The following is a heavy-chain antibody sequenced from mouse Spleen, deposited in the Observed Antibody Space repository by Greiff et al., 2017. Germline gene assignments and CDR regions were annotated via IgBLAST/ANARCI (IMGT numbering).Heavy chain of an antibody. D-gene: IGHD2-14*01. Sequence: EVQLVESGGGLVKPGGSVKLSCDASGFTFSNYWMNWVRQSPEKGLEWVAQISLKSDNYATHYAETVKGRFTISRDDSKSSVYLQMNNLRAEDTGIYYCRCYRYDMDYYAMDYWGQGTSVTVSS. CDR1: GFTFSNYW. J-gene: IGHJ4*01. CDR3: RCYRYDMDYYAMDY. CDR2: ISLKSDNYAT. V-gene: IGHV6-3*01.